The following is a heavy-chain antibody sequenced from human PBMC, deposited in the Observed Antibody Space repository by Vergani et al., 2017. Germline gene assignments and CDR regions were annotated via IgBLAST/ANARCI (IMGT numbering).Heavy chain of an antibody. D-gene: IGHD5-12*01. J-gene: IGHJ6*02. V-gene: IGHV4-61*02. CDR3: AGGEVATISVGDYYYGMDV. CDR2: IYTSGST. Sequence: QVQLQESGPGLVKPSQTLSLTCTVSGGPISSGSYYWSWIRQPAGKGLEWIGRIYTSGSTNYNPSLKSRVTISVDTSKNQFSLKLSSVTAADTAVYYCAGGEVATISVGDYYYGMDVWGQGTTVTVSS. CDR1: GGPISSGSYY.